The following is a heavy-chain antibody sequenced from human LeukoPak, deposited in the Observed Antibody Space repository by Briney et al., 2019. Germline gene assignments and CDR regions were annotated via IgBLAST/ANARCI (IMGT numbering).Heavy chain of an antibody. J-gene: IGHJ4*02. V-gene: IGHV3-21*01. CDR1: GFTFSSYS. D-gene: IGHD3-22*01. CDR3: ARDAGYDSSGYLDY. Sequence: GGTLRLSCAASGFTFSSYSMNWVRQAPGKGLGWVSSISSSSSYIYYADSVKGRFTISRDNAKNSLYLQMNSLRAEDTAVYYCARDAGYDSSGYLDYWGQGTLVTVSS. CDR2: ISSSSSYI.